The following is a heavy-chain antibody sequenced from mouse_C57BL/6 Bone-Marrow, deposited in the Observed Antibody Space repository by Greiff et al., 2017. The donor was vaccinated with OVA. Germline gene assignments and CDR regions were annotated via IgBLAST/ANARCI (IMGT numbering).Heavy chain of an antibody. CDR3: AREDDYDWYFDV. CDR1: GYAFSSSW. CDR2: IYPGDGDT. J-gene: IGHJ1*03. Sequence: QVHVKQSGPELVKPGASVKISCKASGYAFSSSWMNWVKQRPGKGLEWIGRIYPGDGDTNYNGKFKGKATLTADKSSSTAYMQLSSLTSEDSAVYSCAREDDYDWYFDVWGTGTTVTVSS. V-gene: IGHV1-82*01. D-gene: IGHD2-4*01.